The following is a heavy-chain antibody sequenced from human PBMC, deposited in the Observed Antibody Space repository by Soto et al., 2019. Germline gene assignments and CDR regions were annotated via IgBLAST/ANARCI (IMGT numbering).Heavy chain of an antibody. CDR1: GFSFSSYG. D-gene: IGHD2-8*01. CDR3: ARERRPSNDGRAHSFEH. J-gene: IGHJ4*02. V-gene: IGHV3-33*01. Sequence: QVQLAEFGGGEVQPGRSLRLSCVAAGFSFSSYGMYWVRQAPGKGLEWVANMWSDGIKKDYAESVGSRVTISRDNFLNTLYLQRDSLRVEDTAVYYCARERRPSNDGRAHSFEHWGQRTLATVSS. CDR2: MWSDGIKK.